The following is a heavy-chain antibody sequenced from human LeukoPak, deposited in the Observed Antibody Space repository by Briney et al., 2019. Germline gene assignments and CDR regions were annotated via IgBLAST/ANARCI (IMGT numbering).Heavy chain of an antibody. V-gene: IGHV3-30-3*01. CDR3: ARSSSRPTYYYYMDV. CDR1: GFTFSSYA. J-gene: IGHJ6*03. CDR2: ISYDGSNK. D-gene: IGHD6-6*01. Sequence: GGSLRLSCAASGFTFSSYAMHWVRQAPGKGLEWVAVISYDGSNKYYADSVKGRFTISRDNSKNTLYLQMNSLRAEDTALYYCARSSSRPTYYYYMDVWGKGTTVSVSS.